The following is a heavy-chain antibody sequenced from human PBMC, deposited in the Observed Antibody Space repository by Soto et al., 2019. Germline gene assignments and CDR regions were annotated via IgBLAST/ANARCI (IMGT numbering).Heavy chain of an antibody. CDR2: IYYSGST. CDR1: GGSVSSGSYY. CDR3: ARESAYYDFWSGYSVDWFDP. D-gene: IGHD3-3*01. J-gene: IGHJ5*02. V-gene: IGHV4-61*01. Sequence: PSETLSLTCTVSGGSVSSGSYYWSWIRQPPGKGLEWIGYIYYSGSTNYNPSLKSRVTISVDTSKNQFSLKLSSVTAADTAVYYCARESAYYDFWSGYSVDWFDPWGQGTLVTVS.